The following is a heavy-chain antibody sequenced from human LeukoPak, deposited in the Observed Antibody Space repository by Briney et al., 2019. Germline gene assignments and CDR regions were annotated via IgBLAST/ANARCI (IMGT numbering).Heavy chain of an antibody. CDR3: ARDRMARYFDY. CDR2: IWYDGSKQ. CDR1: GFTFSNYG. V-gene: IGHV3-33*01. D-gene: IGHD2-8*01. Sequence: PGGSLRLSCAASGFTFSNYGMHWVRQAPGKGLEWGAVIWYDGSKQYYADSVKGRFTISRDNSKNTLYLQMNSLRAEDTAVYYCARDRMARYFDYWGQGTLVTVSS. J-gene: IGHJ4*02.